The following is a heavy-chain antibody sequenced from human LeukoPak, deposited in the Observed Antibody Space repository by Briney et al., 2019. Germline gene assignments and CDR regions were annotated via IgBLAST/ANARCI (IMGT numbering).Heavy chain of an antibody. CDR1: GFTFSGYW. CDR2: IKQDGSEI. CDR3: ARLLWTTGTTGFDS. Sequence: PPGSRRLSCVASGFTFSGYWMSWVRQAPGKGLEWVANIKQDGSEIYYVDSVKGRFTISRDNAKNSLYLQMNSLRAEDTAVYYCARLLWTTGTTGFDSWGQGTLVTVSS. V-gene: IGHV3-7*01. D-gene: IGHD4-17*01. J-gene: IGHJ4*02.